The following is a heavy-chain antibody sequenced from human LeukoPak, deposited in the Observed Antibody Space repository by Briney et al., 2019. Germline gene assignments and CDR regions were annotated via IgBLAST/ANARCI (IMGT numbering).Heavy chain of an antibody. CDR2: IYYSGST. V-gene: IGHV4-39*07. CDR1: GGSISSSSYC. Sequence: PSETLSLTCTVSGGSISSSSYCWGWIRQPPGKGLEWIGSIYYSGSTYYNPSLKSRVTISVDTSKNQFSLKLSSVTAADTAVYYCARGSDFGVVIPFDYWGQGTLVTVSS. J-gene: IGHJ4*02. CDR3: ARGSDFGVVIPFDY. D-gene: IGHD3-3*01.